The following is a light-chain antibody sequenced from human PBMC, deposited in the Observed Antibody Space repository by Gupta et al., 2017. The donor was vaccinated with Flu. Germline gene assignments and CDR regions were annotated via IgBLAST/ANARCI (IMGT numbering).Light chain of an antibody. V-gene: IGKV3-20*01. Sequence: EIILTLFPDTLSLSPGERATLSCRASQNLDDPFLGWYQQKVGQPPRLLIYETSIRATGIPDRFSGSGSGTDFTLTIDRLEPEDFAVYYCQQYVTSAWTFGQGTKVEVK. CDR1: QNLDDPF. CDR2: ETS. CDR3: QQYVTSAWT. J-gene: IGKJ1*01.